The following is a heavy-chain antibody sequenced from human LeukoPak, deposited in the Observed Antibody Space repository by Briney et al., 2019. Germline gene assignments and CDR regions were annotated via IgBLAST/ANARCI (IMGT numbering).Heavy chain of an antibody. J-gene: IGHJ5*02. V-gene: IGHV1-2*02. Sequence: GASVMVSCKASGYTFTGYYIHWVRQAPGQGLEWMGWINPNSGDTNYAQKFQDRVTLTRDTSVSTAYLELTNLRSDDTAVYYCARPYGDYYNWFDPWGQGALVTVSS. CDR1: GYTFTGYY. CDR2: INPNSGDT. CDR3: ARPYGDYYNWFDP. D-gene: IGHD4-17*01.